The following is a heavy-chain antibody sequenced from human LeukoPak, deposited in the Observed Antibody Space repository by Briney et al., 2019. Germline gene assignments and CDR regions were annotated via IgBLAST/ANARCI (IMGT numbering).Heavy chain of an antibody. Sequence: GASVKVSCKASGYSFTTYYIHWVRQAPGQGLEWMGIINPSGGSTNYAQKFQGRVTMTRDTSTSTVYMELSSLRPEDTAIFYCERGPPGRVYDSTKRGLFDPWGQGTLVTVSS. D-gene: IGHD3-22*01. CDR1: GYSFTTYY. CDR3: ERGPPGRVYDSTKRGLFDP. J-gene: IGHJ5*02. V-gene: IGHV1-46*01. CDR2: INPSGGST.